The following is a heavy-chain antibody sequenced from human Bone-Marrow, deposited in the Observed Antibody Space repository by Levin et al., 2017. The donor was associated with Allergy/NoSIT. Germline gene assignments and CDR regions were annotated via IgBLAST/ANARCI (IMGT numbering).Heavy chain of an antibody. J-gene: IGHJ4*02. Sequence: GESLKISCAASGFTFSNFGMNWVRQGPGKGLEWISYIGTSSSTIYYADSVRGRFTVSRDNAKDSLYLQMNSLRAEDTAVYYCARHDYGGNSGDYWGQGTLVTVSS. CDR2: IGTSSSTI. D-gene: IGHD4-23*01. CDR1: GFTFSNFG. CDR3: ARHDYGGNSGDY. V-gene: IGHV3-48*04.